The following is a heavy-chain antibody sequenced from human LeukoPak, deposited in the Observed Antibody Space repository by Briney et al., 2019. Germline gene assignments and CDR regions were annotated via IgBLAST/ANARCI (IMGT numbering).Heavy chain of an antibody. J-gene: IGHJ6*02. CDR1: GFTFSSYA. CDR3: TADCSSTSCYTHYYYGMDV. CDR2: ISGSGGST. D-gene: IGHD2-2*02. V-gene: IGHV3-23*01. Sequence: GGSLRLSCAASGFTFSSYAMSWVRQAPGKGLEWVSAISGSGGSTYYVDSVKGRFTISRDNSKNTLYLQMNSLRAEDTAVYYCTADCSSTSCYTHYYYGMDVWGQGTTVTVSS.